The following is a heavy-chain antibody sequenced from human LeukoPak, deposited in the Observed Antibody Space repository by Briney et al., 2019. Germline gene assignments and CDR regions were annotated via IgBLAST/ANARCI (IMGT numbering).Heavy chain of an antibody. D-gene: IGHD4-17*01. Sequence: GSLRFSCSASGFPFSSYAMHWVRQAPGKGLEYVSAISSNGGSTYYADSVKGRFTISRDNSKNTLYLQVSSLRAEDTAMYYCVKYGDYFYGMDVWGKGTTVTVSS. CDR3: VKYGDYFYGMDV. V-gene: IGHV3-64D*06. CDR1: GFPFSSYA. CDR2: ISSNGGST. J-gene: IGHJ6*04.